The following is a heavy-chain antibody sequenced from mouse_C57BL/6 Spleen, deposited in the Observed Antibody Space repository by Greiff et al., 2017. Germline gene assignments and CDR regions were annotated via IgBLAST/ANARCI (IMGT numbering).Heavy chain of an antibody. V-gene: IGHV1-53*01. CDR1: GYTFTGYW. Sequence: VQLQQPGTELVKPGASVKLSCKASGYTFTGYWMHWVKQRPGQGLEWIGNINTSNGGTNYNEKFKSKATLTVDKASSTAYMQLSSLTSEDSAVYYCARADYDYGYFDVWGTGTTVTVSS. D-gene: IGHD2-4*01. CDR3: ARADYDYGYFDV. CDR2: INTSNGGT. J-gene: IGHJ1*03.